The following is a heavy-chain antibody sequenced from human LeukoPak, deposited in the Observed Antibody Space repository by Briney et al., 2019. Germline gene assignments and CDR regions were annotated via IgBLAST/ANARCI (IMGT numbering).Heavy chain of an antibody. CDR1: GFTFSSYW. D-gene: IGHD4-23*01. CDR3: ARGDYGGRWTLNWFDP. Sequence: GGSLRLSCAASGFTFSSYWMNWVRQAPGKGLEWVANIKPDGGETYYVDSVKGRFTIPRDNSKNTLYLQMGSLRAEDMAVYYCARGDYGGRWTLNWFDPWGQGTLVTVSS. CDR2: IKPDGGET. V-gene: IGHV3-7*01. J-gene: IGHJ5*02.